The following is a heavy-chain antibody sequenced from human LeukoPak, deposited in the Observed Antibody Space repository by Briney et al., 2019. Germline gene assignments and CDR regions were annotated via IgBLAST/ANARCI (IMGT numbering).Heavy chain of an antibody. CDR3: ARGGSYSGNWFDP. Sequence: GGSLRLSCAASGFTFDDYAMHWVRQAPGKGLEWVSGISWNSGSIGYADSVKGRFTISRDNAKNSLYLQMNSLRAEDTAVYYCARGGSYSGNWFDPWGQGTLVTVSS. CDR2: ISWNSGSI. D-gene: IGHD1-26*01. J-gene: IGHJ5*02. V-gene: IGHV3-9*01. CDR1: GFTFDDYA.